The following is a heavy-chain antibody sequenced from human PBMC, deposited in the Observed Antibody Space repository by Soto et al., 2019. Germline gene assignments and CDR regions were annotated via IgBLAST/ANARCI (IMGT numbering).Heavy chain of an antibody. CDR1: GFTFNTYW. CDR2: INSDGSSP. CDR3: ARGLKNYYGSDV. J-gene: IGHJ6*02. V-gene: IGHV3-74*01. Sequence: EVQLVESGGVLVQPGGSLRLSCVASGFTFNTYWMHWFRQAPGQGLVWVSRINSDGSSPSCADSVKGRFTISRDNAKNTVYLQMNSLSGEDTALYYCARGLKNYYGSDVWGQGTTVTVSS.